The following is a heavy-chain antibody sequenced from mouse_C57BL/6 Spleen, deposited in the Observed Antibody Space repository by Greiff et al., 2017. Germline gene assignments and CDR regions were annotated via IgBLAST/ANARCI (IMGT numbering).Heavy chain of an antibody. V-gene: IGHV1-4*01. CDR1: GYTFTSYT. CDR2: INPSSGYT. J-gene: IGHJ3*01. D-gene: IGHD1-1*01. CDR3: ARSGGSSIPWFAY. Sequence: QVQLKESGAELARPGASVKMSCKASGYTFTSYTMHWVKQRPGQGLEWIGYINPSSGYTKYNQKFKDKATLTADKSSSTAYMQLSSLTSEDSAVYYCARSGGSSIPWFAYWGQGTLVTVSA.